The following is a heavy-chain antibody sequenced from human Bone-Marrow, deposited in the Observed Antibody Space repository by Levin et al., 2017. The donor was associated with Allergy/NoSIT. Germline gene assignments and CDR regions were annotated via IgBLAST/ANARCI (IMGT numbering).Heavy chain of an antibody. Sequence: GESLKISCKASGYTLTSYYMHWVRQAPGQGLEWMGVINPGGGNTSYAQKFQGRVIMTRDTSANTVYMELSSLRSKDTAMYYCTRDAGHIVVVPGAISHNWFDPWGQGTLVTVSS. CDR3: TRDAGHIVVVPGAISHNWFDP. J-gene: IGHJ5*02. D-gene: IGHD2-15*01. V-gene: IGHV1-46*01. CDR2: INPGGGNT. CDR1: GYTLTSYY.